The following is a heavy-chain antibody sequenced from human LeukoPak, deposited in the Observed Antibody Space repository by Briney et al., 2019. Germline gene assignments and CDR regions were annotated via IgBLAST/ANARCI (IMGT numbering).Heavy chain of an antibody. D-gene: IGHD6-19*01. CDR2: IVGGGHGT. V-gene: IGHV3-23*01. Sequence: GGSLRLSCAASGFTFSNYAMAWVRQAPGKGLEWVSTIVGGGHGTYYVDSVKGRFAVSRDNSMNTLYLHMSSLGADDAAVYYCAKGRAAGLLDWFDPWGQGTLVTVS. CDR1: GFTFSNYA. CDR3: AKGRAAGLLDWFDP. J-gene: IGHJ5*02.